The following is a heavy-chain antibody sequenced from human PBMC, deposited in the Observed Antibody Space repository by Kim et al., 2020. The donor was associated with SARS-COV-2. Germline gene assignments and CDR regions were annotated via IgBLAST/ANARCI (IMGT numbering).Heavy chain of an antibody. Sequence: SLKSRVPISADTSKNPFSLKLSSVTAADTAVYYCARLGGIFGVVTNWFDPWGQGTLVTVSS. CDR3: ARLGGIFGVVTNWFDP. J-gene: IGHJ5*02. D-gene: IGHD3-3*01. V-gene: IGHV4-39*01.